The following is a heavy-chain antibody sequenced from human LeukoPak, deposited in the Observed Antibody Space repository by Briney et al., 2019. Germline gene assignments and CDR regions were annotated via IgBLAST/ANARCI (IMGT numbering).Heavy chain of an antibody. Sequence: GGSLRLSCAAPGFTFSIYAMSWVRQAPGKGLEWVSAISDSGDGTYYADSVKGRFTISRDNSKNTLFLQMNSLRAEDTAVYYCAKRISWYGTVDYWGQGTLVTVSS. V-gene: IGHV3-23*01. D-gene: IGHD6-13*01. J-gene: IGHJ4*02. CDR2: ISDSGDGT. CDR1: GFTFSIYA. CDR3: AKRISWYGTVDY.